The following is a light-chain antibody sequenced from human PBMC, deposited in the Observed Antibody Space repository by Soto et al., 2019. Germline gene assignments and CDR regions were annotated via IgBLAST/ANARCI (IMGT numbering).Light chain of an antibody. V-gene: IGKV1-5*03. Sequence: DILLTQSPSSLSASVGDRVNITCRASQGINTDLAWHQQKPGKAPKSLIYKASSLESGVPSRSSGSGSGTEFTLTISSLQPDDFATYYCQQYNSFSYTFGQGTKVDIK. CDR1: QGINTD. CDR2: KAS. J-gene: IGKJ2*01. CDR3: QQYNSFSYT.